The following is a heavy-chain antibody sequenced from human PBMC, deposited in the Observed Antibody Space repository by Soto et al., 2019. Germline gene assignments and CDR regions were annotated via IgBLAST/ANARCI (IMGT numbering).Heavy chain of an antibody. D-gene: IGHD6-13*01. CDR2: VYNSEST. J-gene: IGHJ4*02. Sequence: SETLSLTCTVSGGSISSNYWTWIRQPPGKGLEWIGYVYNSESTNYNPSLKSRVTISEDTSKNQFSLKVNSVTAADTAVYYCARYRRTATAGYTLDFWGQGILVTVSS. V-gene: IGHV4-59*01. CDR3: ARYRRTATAGYTLDF. CDR1: GGSISSNY.